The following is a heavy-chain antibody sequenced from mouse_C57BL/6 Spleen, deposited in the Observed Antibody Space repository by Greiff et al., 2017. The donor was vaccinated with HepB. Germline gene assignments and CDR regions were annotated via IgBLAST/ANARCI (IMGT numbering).Heavy chain of an antibody. CDR3: ARRGITTVVDY. CDR1: GYTFTSYD. D-gene: IGHD1-1*01. J-gene: IGHJ2*01. V-gene: IGHV1-85*01. Sequence: VQLVESGPELVKPGASVKLSCKASGYTFTSYDINWVKQRPGQGLEWIGWIYPRDGSTKYNEKFKGKATLTVDTSSSTAYMELHSLTSEDSAVYFCARRGITTVVDYWGQGTTLTVSS. CDR2: IYPRDGST.